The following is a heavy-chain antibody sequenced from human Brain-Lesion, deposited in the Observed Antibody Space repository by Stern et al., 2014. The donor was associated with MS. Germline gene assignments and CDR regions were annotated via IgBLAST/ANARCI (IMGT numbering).Heavy chain of an antibody. CDR1: GGSISSGSYY. Sequence: QVQLQESGPGLVKPSQTLSLTCSVSGGSISSGSYYWNWIRQPAGKGLEWIGRIYASGSTNYSPSLTNRVFISGDTSKNQFSLKLSSVTAADAAMYYCVRETGGYTYGDTDFFDFWGQGTLVTVSS. V-gene: IGHV4-61*02. CDR3: VRETGGYTYGDTDFFDF. J-gene: IGHJ4*02. D-gene: IGHD5-18*01. CDR2: IYASGST.